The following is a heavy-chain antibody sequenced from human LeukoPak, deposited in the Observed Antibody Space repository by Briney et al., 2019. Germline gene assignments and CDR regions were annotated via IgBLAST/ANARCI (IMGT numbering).Heavy chain of an antibody. D-gene: IGHD3-9*01. CDR3: AKDARLKYYAFLTGYTWFDP. Sequence: RGSLRLSCAASGFTFSSYAMSWVRQAPGKGLGWVSAISGSDGSTYYADSLKGRFTTSRDNSTKTRYLQKDSLSAEDTAVYYCAKDARLKYYAFLTGYTWFDPWGQGTLVTVSS. J-gene: IGHJ5*02. V-gene: IGHV3-23*01. CDR1: GFTFSSYA. CDR2: ISGSDGST.